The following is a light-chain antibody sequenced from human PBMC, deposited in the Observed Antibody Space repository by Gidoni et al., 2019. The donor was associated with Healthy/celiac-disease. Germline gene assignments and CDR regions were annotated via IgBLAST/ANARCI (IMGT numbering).Light chain of an antibody. CDR2: KDS. CDR1: ALPKQY. V-gene: IGLV3-25*03. Sequence: SYELTQPPSVSVSPGQTARITCSGAALPKQYAYWYQQKPGQAPVLVIYKDSERPSGIPERFSGSSSGTTVTLTISGVQAEDEADYYGQSADSSGTPVVFGGGTKLTVL. J-gene: IGLJ2*01. CDR3: QSADSSGTPVV.